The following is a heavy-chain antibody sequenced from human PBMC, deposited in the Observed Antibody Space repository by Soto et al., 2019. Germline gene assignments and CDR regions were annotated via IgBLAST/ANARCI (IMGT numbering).Heavy chain of an antibody. Sequence: GGSLRLSCAASGFTFNNYAMSWVRQAPGKGLEWVSAVSGTGDSTYYADSVEGRFTISRDNSKNTLYLQMNSLRAEDTAVYYCAKDPLPSSGWYYYFYGVDVWGQGTTVTVSS. V-gene: IGHV3-23*01. J-gene: IGHJ6*02. CDR3: AKDPLPSSGWYYYFYGVDV. CDR2: VSGTGDST. D-gene: IGHD6-19*01. CDR1: GFTFNNYA.